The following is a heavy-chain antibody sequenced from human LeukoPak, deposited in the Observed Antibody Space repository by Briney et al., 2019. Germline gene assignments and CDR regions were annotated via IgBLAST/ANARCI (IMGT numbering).Heavy chain of an antibody. J-gene: IGHJ4*02. D-gene: IGHD1-20*01. CDR2: INHSGST. CDR1: GGSFSGYY. CDR3: ARGHNWNPLDY. V-gene: IGHV4-34*01. Sequence: SETLSLTCAVYGGSFSGYYWSWIRQPPGKGLEWIGEINHSGSTNYNPSLKSRVTISVDTSKNQFSLKLSSVTAADTAVYYCARGHNWNPLDYWGQGTLVTVSS.